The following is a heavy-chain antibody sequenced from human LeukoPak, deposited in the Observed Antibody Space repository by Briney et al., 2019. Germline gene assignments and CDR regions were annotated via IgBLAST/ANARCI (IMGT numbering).Heavy chain of an antibody. J-gene: IGHJ4*02. Sequence: PSETLSLTCTVSGGSISSSSYDWGWIRQPPGKGLQWIGIMDHSGSTHYNPSLKSRVTISVDTSKNQFSLKLSSVTAADTAVYYCARQGTDGGSYSFGYWGQGTLVTVSS. CDR1: GGSISSSSYD. CDR2: MDHSGST. CDR3: ARQGTDGGSYSFGY. D-gene: IGHD1-26*01. V-gene: IGHV4-39*01.